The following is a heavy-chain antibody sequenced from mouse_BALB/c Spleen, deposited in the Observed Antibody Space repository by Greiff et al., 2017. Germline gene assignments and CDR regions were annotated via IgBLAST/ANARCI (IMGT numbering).Heavy chain of an antibody. D-gene: IGHD1-1*02. CDR3: ARDRGGLDY. V-gene: IGHV5-6-3*01. J-gene: IGHJ2*01. CDR1: GFTFSSYG. CDR2: INSNGGST. Sequence: EVKLMESGGGLVQPGGSLKLSCAASGFTFSSYGMSWVRQTPDKRLELVATINSNGGSTYYPDSVKGRFTISRDNAKNTLYLQMSSLKSEDTAMYYCARDRGGLDYWGQGTTLTVSS.